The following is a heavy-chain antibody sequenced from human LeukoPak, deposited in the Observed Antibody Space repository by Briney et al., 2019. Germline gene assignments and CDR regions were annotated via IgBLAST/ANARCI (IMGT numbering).Heavy chain of an antibody. Sequence: GGSLRLSCAASGFTFSDYYMSWIRQAPGKGLEWVSYISSSGSTIYYADSVKGRFTISRDNAKNSLYLQMNSLRAEGTAVYYCASSVEMATGLGYAFDIWGQGTMVTVSS. D-gene: IGHD3-16*01. J-gene: IGHJ3*02. CDR1: GFTFSDYY. CDR2: ISSSGSTI. CDR3: ASSVEMATGLGYAFDI. V-gene: IGHV3-11*01.